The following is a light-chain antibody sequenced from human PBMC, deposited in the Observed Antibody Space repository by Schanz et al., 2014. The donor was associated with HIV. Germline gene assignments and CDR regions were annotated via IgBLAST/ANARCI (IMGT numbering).Light chain of an antibody. J-gene: IGLJ7*01. CDR3: AAWDDSLNSAA. Sequence: QSVLTQPPSVSGAPGQRVTISCTGSSSNIGATYDVHWYQQLPGAAPKLLIYDNTKRPSGVPDRFSGSMSGASASLAITGLQSEDEADYYCAAWDDSLNSAAFGGGTQLTVL. CDR2: DNT. V-gene: IGLV1-40*01. CDR1: SSNIGATYD.